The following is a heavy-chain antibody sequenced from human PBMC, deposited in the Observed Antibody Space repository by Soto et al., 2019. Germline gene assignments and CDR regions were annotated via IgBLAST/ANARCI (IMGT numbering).Heavy chain of an antibody. Sequence: SETLSLTCTVSGDSITSYYWSWIRQPPGKGLEWVGYISYTGSTIYNPSLESRATISLDTSKNQFSLKLSSVTVADTAVYYCARGRYFDGLSRFPLYSWGQGTLVTVSS. V-gene: IGHV4-59*12. J-gene: IGHJ1*01. CDR1: GDSITSYY. D-gene: IGHD3-9*01. CDR3: ARGRYFDGLSRFPLYS. CDR2: ISYTGST.